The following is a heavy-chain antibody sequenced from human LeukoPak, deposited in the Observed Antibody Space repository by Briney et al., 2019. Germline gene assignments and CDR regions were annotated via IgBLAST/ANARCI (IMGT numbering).Heavy chain of an antibody. CDR2: IYYSGST. J-gene: IGHJ5*02. V-gene: IGHV4-59*01. CDR1: GGSISSYY. CDR3: ARGYYYGSGSYRNWFDP. D-gene: IGHD3-10*01. Sequence: SETLSLTCTVSGGSISSYYWSWLRQPPGKGLEWLGYIYYSGSTNYNPSLKSRVTISVDTSKNQFSLKLSSVTAADTAVYYCARGYYYGSGSYRNWFDPWGQGTLVTVSS.